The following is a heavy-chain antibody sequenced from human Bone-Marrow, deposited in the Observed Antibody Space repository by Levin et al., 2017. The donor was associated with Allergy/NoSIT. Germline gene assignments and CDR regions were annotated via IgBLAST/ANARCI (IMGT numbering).Heavy chain of an antibody. V-gene: IGHV3-9*01. CDR1: GFTFDDYA. J-gene: IGHJ2*01. Sequence: SCAASGFTFDDYAMHWVRQAPGKGLEWVSGISWNSGSIGYADSVKGRFTISRDNAKNSLYLQMNSLRAEDTALYYCAKDTRAILEWYFDLWGRGTLVTVSS. CDR3: AKDTRAILEWYFDL. CDR2: ISWNSGSI.